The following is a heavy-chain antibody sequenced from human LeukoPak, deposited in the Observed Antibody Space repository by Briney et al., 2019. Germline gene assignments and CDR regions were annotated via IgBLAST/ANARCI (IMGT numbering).Heavy chain of an antibody. J-gene: IGHJ4*02. CDR3: ASTDSSGWYLFPEKLDY. CDR1: GGTFSSYA. D-gene: IGHD6-19*01. V-gene: IGHV1-69*06. CDR2: IIPIFGTA. Sequence: GASVEVSCKASGGTFSSYAISWVRQAPGQGLEWMGGIIPIFGTANYAQKFQGRVTITADKSTSTAYMELSSLRSEDTAVYYCASTDSSGWYLFPEKLDYWGQGTLVTVSS.